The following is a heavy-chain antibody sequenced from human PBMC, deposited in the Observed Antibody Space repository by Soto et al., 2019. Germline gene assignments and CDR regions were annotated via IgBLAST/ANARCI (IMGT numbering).Heavy chain of an antibody. J-gene: IGHJ4*02. CDR3: ARGLSWSPYFES. V-gene: IGHV4-59*11. D-gene: IGHD3-3*01. CDR2: LYYSGTT. CDR1: GASISTQS. Sequence: SETLSLTCIVSGASISTQSWNWIRQAPGKGLEWIGYLYYSGTTNYNPSLKSRVTISADTSKNQVSLKLTSVTAADTAVYFCARGLSWSPYFESWGQGILVTVSS.